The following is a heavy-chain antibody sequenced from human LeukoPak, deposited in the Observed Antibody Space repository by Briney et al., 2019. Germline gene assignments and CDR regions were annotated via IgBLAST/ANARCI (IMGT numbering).Heavy chain of an antibody. J-gene: IGHJ4*02. CDR3: ARVRSGWWFDY. D-gene: IGHD6-19*01. CDR2: IKQDGSEK. Sequence: GGSLRLSCAASGFIFSRYAISWVRQAPGKGLERVANIKQDGSEKHYVNSVKGRFSISRDNAKNSLYLQMNSLRVEDTAVYFCARVRSGWWFDYWGQGTLVTVSS. CDR1: GFIFSRYA. V-gene: IGHV3-7*01.